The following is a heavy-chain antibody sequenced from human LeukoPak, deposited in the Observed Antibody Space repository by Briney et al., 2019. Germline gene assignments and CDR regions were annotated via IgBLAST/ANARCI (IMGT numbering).Heavy chain of an antibody. Sequence: GGSLRLSCAASGFTFSSYWMSWVRQAPGKGLEWVSVIYSGGSTYYADSVKGRFTISRDNSKNTLYLQMNSLRAEDTAVYYCARRYFDYWGQGTLVTVSS. J-gene: IGHJ4*02. CDR1: GFTFSSYW. CDR3: ARRYFDY. CDR2: IYSGGST. V-gene: IGHV3-53*01.